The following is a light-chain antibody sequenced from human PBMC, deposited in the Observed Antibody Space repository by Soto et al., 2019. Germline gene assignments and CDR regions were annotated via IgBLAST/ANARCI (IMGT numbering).Light chain of an antibody. CDR2: TAS. V-gene: IGKV1-9*01. CDR3: QQRHSYPIT. J-gene: IGKJ5*01. CDR1: QDISSY. Sequence: DIHLTQSPSFLSASVGDGITISCRASQDISSYLAWYQQEPGKAPKLLIHTASTLQGGVPSRFSGSGAGKEFTLTINSLQPEDFATYYCQQRHSYPITFGQGTRLEIK.